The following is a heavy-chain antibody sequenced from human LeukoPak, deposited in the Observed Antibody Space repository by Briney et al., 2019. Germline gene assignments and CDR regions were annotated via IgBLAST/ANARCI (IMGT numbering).Heavy chain of an antibody. CDR1: GGSISSGDYY. D-gene: IGHD4-17*01. V-gene: IGHV4-30-4*01. CDR2: IYYSGST. J-gene: IGHJ5*02. CDR3: ARGSSAGDSRRGWYWFDP. Sequence: PSQTLSLTCTVSGGSISSGDYYWSWIRQPPGKGLEWIGYIYYSGSTYYNPSLKSRVTISVDTSKNQFSLKLSSVTAADTAVYYCARGSSAGDSRRGWYWFDPWGQGTLVTVSS.